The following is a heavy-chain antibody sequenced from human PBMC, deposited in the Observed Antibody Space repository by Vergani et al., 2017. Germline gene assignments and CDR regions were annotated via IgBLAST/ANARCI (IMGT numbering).Heavy chain of an antibody. CDR3: ARGGGRSVYAIIMTPTYWYFDL. J-gene: IGHJ2*01. CDR1: GGSFSGYY. Sequence: QVQLQQWGAGLLKPSETLSLTCAVYGGSFSGYYWSWIRQPPGKGLEWIGEINHSGSTNYNPSLKSRVTISVDTSKNQFSQKLSSVTAADTAVYYCARGGGRSVYAIIMTPTYWYFDLWGRGTLVTVSS. D-gene: IGHD2-8*01. CDR2: INHSGST. V-gene: IGHV4-34*01.